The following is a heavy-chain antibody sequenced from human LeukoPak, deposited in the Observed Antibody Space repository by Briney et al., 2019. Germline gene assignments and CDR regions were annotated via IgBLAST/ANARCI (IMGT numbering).Heavy chain of an antibody. CDR2: ISAYNGNT. CDR1: GYTFTSYG. V-gene: IGHV1-18*01. Sequence: ASVKVSCKASGYTFTSYGISWVRQAPGQGLEWMGWISAYNGNTNYAQKLQGRVTMTTDTSTSTAYMELRSLRSDDTAVYYCARDEGPRIVGADYYFDYWGQGTLVTVSS. D-gene: IGHD1-26*01. J-gene: IGHJ4*02. CDR3: ARDEGPRIVGADYYFDY.